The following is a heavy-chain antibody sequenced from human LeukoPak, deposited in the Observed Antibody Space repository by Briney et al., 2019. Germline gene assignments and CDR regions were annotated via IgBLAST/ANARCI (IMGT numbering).Heavy chain of an antibody. CDR1: GFTFSSYG. CDR2: IGYDGNKI. J-gene: IGHJ4*02. Sequence: PGGSLRLSCEASGFTFSSYGMQWVRQAPGKGLEWVAFIGYDGNKIYYADSVKGRFTISRDNSKNTLYLQMNSLKSEDTAVYYCAKDHKREGSRYFDYWDQGTLVTVSS. CDR3: AKDHKREGSRYFDY. V-gene: IGHV3-30*02. D-gene: IGHD6-13*01.